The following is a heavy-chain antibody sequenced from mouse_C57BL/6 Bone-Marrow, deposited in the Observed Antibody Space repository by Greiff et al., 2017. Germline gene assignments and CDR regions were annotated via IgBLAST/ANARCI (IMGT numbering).Heavy chain of an antibody. V-gene: IGHV5-4*03. CDR2: ISDGGSYT. Sequence: EVMLVESGGGLVKPGGSLKLSCAASGFTFSSYAMSWVRQTPEKRLEWVATISDGGSYTYYPDNVKGRFTISRDNAKNHLYLQMSHLKSEDTAMYDCARGGLRRGYYYAMDYWGQGTSVTVTA. D-gene: IGHD2-4*01. J-gene: IGHJ4*01. CDR1: GFTFSSYA. CDR3: ARGGLRRGYYYAMDY.